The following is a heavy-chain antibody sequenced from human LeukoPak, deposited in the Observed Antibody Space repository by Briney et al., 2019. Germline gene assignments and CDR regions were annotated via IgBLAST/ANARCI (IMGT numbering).Heavy chain of an antibody. J-gene: IGHJ6*02. CDR1: GFTFSSAW. CDR2: ISSDGSNK. V-gene: IGHV3-30*03. Sequence: GGSLRLSCAASGFTFSSAWMIWVRQAPGKGLEWVAVISSDGSNKYYADSVKGRFTISRDSSKNTLYLQMNSLRAEDTAVYYCARSGPYYYDSSGYSDGMDVWGQGTTVTVSS. CDR3: ARSGPYYYDSSGYSDGMDV. D-gene: IGHD3-22*01.